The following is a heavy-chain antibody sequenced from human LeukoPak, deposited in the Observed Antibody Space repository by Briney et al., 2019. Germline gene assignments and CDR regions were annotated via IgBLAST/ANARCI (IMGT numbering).Heavy chain of an antibody. CDR2: IYPGGSDT. CDR1: GYCFTSYW. CDR3: ARHISSNWFDP. Sequence: GESLKISCKAAGYCFTSYWIGWVRQMPGKGLEWMGIIYPGGSDTRYNPSFQGQVTISADKSISTSYLEWSSLKASDSAMYYCARHISSNWFDPWGRGTLVTVSS. V-gene: IGHV5-51*01. D-gene: IGHD3-9*01. J-gene: IGHJ5*02.